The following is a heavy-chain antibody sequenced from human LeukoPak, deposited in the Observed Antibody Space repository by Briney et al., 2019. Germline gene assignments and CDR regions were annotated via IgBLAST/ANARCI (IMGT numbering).Heavy chain of an antibody. CDR1: RFTFSTYT. V-gene: IGHV3-30*04. D-gene: IGHD5-18*01. J-gene: IGHJ4*02. Sequence: PGGSLRLSCAASRFTFSTYTMHWARQAPGKGLEWVALISSDGNNKYYGDSVKGRFTISRDNSKNTLYLQMNSLRPEDTAMYYCARSPGYNYGDYFDYWGQGTLVTVSS. CDR3: ARSPGYNYGDYFDY. CDR2: ISSDGNNK.